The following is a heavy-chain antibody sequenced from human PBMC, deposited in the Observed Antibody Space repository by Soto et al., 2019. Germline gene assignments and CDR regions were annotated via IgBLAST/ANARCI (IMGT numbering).Heavy chain of an antibody. J-gene: IGHJ6*02. D-gene: IGHD6-19*01. CDR2: IYYSGST. Sequence: SETLSLTCTVSGGSISSSSYYWGWIRQPPGKGLEWIGSIYYSGSTYYNPSLKSRVTISVDTSKNQFSPKLSSVTAADTAVYYCARHTNIAVAGTGYYYGMDVWGQGTTVTVSS. V-gene: IGHV4-39*01. CDR1: GGSISSSSYY. CDR3: ARHTNIAVAGTGYYYGMDV.